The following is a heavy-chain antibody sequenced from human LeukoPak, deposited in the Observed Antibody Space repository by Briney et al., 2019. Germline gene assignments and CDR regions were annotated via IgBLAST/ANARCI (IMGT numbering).Heavy chain of an antibody. D-gene: IGHD2-15*01. CDR3: ARDRYCSGGSCYLLDY. V-gene: IGHV1-69*13. Sequence: ASVRVSCKASGGTFSSYAISWVRQAPGQGLEWMGGIIPIFGTANYAQKFQGRVTITADESTSTAYMELSSLRSEDTAVYYCARDRYCSGGSCYLLDYWGQGTLVTVSS. CDR1: GGTFSSYA. CDR2: IIPIFGTA. J-gene: IGHJ4*02.